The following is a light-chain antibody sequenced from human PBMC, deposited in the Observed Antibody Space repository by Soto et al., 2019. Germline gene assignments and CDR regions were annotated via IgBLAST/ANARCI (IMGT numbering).Light chain of an antibody. CDR1: SSNIGGNS. CDR3: GSWDSSLRAYA. J-gene: IGLJ1*01. Sequence: QSVLTQPPSVSAAPGQKVTISCSGSSSNIGGNSVSWYQQLPGTAPKLLIYDDNKRPSGIPDRFSGSKSGTSATLGITGFQTGDEADYYGGSWDSSLRAYAFGNANNVTAL. CDR2: DDN. V-gene: IGLV1-51*01.